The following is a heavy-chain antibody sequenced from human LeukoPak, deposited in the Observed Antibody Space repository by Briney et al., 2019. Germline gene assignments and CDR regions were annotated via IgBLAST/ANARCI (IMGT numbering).Heavy chain of an antibody. CDR2: IIPIFGTA. Sequence: SVKVSCKASGGTFSSYAISWVRQAPGQGLEWMGRIIPIFGTANYAQKFQGRVTITTDESTSTAYMELSSLRSEDTAVYYCARVSEDYYDSSGYYPFDYSGQGTLVTVSS. V-gene: IGHV1-69*05. CDR3: ARVSEDYYDSSGYYPFDY. J-gene: IGHJ4*02. CDR1: GGTFSSYA. D-gene: IGHD3-22*01.